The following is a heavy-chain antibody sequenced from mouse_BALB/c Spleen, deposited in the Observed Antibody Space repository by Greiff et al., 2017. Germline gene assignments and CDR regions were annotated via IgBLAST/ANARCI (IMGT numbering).Heavy chain of an antibody. J-gene: IGHJ4*01. CDR2: IFPGTGTT. Sequence: QVQLQQPGAELVKPGASVKLSCKTSGYTFTSYWIQWVKQRPGQGLGWIGEIFPGTGTTYYNEKFKGKATLTIDTSSSTAYMQLSSLTSEDSAVYFCARNYRYERAMDYWGQGTSVTVSS. D-gene: IGHD2-14*01. CDR3: ARNYRYERAMDY. V-gene: IGHV1S132*01. CDR1: GYTFTSYW.